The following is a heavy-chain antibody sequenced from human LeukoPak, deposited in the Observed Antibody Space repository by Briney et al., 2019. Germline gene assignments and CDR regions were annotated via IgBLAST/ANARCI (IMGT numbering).Heavy chain of an antibody. CDR1: GYTFTSYD. Sequence: ASVKVSCKASGYTFTSYDINWVRQATGQGLEWMGWMNPNSGNTGYAQKFQGRVTITRNTSISTAYMELSSLRSEDTALYYCVRRTGYAYDYWGQGTLVTVSS. CDR2: MNPNSGNT. D-gene: IGHD2-2*01. CDR3: VRRTGYAYDY. V-gene: IGHV1-8*03. J-gene: IGHJ4*02.